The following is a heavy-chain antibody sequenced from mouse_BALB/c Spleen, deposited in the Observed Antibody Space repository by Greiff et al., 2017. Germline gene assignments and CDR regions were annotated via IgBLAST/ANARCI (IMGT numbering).Heavy chain of an antibody. CDR2: IYPSDSYT. CDR1: GYTFTSYW. Sequence: QVQLQQPGAELVRPGASVKLSCKASGYTFTSYWINWVKQRPGQGLEWIGNIYPSDSYTNYNQKFKDKATLTVDKSSSTAYMQLSSPTSEDSAVYYCTSSSASTMITTQCAYWGQGTLVTVSA. CDR3: TSSSASTMITTQCAY. V-gene: IGHV1-69*02. J-gene: IGHJ3*01. D-gene: IGHD2-4*01.